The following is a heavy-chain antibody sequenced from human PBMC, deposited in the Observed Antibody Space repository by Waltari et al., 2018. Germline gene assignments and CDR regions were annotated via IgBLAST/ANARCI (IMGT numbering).Heavy chain of an antibody. CDR2: INHSGST. CDR3: ARGPRRVLRFLEWLSQTGTYFDY. J-gene: IGHJ4*02. CDR1: GGSFSGYY. V-gene: IGHV4-34*01. Sequence: QVQLQQWGAGLLKPSETLSLTCAVYGGSFSGYYWSWIHQPPGKGLEWIGEINHSGSTNYNPSLKSRVTISVDTSKNQFSLKLSSVTAADTAVYYCARGPRRVLRFLEWLSQTGTYFDYWGQGTLVTVSS. D-gene: IGHD3-3*01.